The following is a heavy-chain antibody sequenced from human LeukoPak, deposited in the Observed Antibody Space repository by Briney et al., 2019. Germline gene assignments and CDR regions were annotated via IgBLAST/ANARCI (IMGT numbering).Heavy chain of an antibody. D-gene: IGHD4-11*01. Sequence: PGGSLRLSCAASGFPFSTYEMNWVRQAPGKGLEWVSYISSSSSTIYYADSVKGRFTISRDNAKNSLYLQMNSLRAEDTAVYYCARDPTTVTTEAPVDYWGQGTLVTVSS. V-gene: IGHV3-48*01. CDR2: ISSSSSTI. CDR1: GFPFSTYE. J-gene: IGHJ4*02. CDR3: ARDPTTVTTEAPVDY.